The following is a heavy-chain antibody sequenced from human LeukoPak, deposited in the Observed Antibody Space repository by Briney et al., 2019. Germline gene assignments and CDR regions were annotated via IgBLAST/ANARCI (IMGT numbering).Heavy chain of an antibody. Sequence: SETLSLTCSVSGASISGGTYYWGWIRQPPGKGLEWIGSIYYTGSTYDNPSLKSRVTISVDTSKNQFSLKLSSVTAADTAVYYCAKDGEATTPVDYWGQGTLVTVSS. CDR2: IYYTGST. J-gene: IGHJ4*02. D-gene: IGHD5-12*01. CDR3: AKDGEATTPVDY. V-gene: IGHV4-39*02. CDR1: GASISGGTYY.